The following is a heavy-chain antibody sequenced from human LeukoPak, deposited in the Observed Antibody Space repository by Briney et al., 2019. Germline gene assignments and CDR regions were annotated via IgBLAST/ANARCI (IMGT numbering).Heavy chain of an antibody. V-gene: IGHV3-74*01. CDR3: AREDSGDYFYPGD. CDR1: GFTFSSYW. J-gene: IGHJ4*02. Sequence: GGSLRLSCVASGFTFSSYWMHWVGQAPGKGLVWVSRIKTDGSSTSYADAVKGRFTISSDNAKNTLYLQMNSLRAEDTAVYYCAREDSGDYFYPGDWGQGTLVTVSS. CDR2: IKTDGSST. D-gene: IGHD4-17*01.